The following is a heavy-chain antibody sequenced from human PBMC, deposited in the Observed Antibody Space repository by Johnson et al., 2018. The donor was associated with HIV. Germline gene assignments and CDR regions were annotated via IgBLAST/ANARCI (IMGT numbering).Heavy chain of an antibody. Sequence: QVQLVESGGGVVQPGRSLRLSCAASGFTFSSHSMYWVRQAPGKGLEWVAVISYDGSNKYYADYVKGRLPISRDNSKNTLYLQMNSLRAEDTAVYYCTTDRWVTLLDRDAFDIWGQGTMVTVSS. V-gene: IGHV3-30*04. CDR2: ISYDGSNK. CDR1: GFTFSSHS. D-gene: IGHD2-21*02. J-gene: IGHJ3*02. CDR3: TTDRWVTLLDRDAFDI.